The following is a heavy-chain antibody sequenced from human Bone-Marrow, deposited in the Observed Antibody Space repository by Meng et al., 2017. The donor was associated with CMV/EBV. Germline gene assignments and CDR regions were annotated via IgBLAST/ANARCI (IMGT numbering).Heavy chain of an antibody. CDR2: IKQDGSEK. D-gene: IGHD2-15*01. CDR3: ARDGDIVDYGMDV. V-gene: IGHV3-7*01. Sequence: ESLKISCAASGFTLSSYWMSRVRQAPGKGLEWVANIKQDGSEKYYVDSVKGRFTISRDNAKSTLYLQMNSLRAEDTAVYYCARDGDIVDYGMDVWGQGTTVTVSS. CDR1: GFTLSSYW. J-gene: IGHJ6*02.